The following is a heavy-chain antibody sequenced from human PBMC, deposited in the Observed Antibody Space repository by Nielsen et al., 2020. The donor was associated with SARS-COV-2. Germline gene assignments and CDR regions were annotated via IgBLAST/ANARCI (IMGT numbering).Heavy chain of an antibody. CDR2: ISGSSSYT. V-gene: IGHV3-11*05. Sequence: GESLKISCSASAFTFSDFYMSWIRQAPGKGLEWVSYISGSSSYTNYTDSVKGRFTISRDNAKNSLYLQMNSLRAEDTALYHCARDDYGGNSDYWGQGTLVTVSS. CDR1: AFTFSDFY. CDR3: ARDDYGGNSDY. J-gene: IGHJ4*02. D-gene: IGHD4-23*01.